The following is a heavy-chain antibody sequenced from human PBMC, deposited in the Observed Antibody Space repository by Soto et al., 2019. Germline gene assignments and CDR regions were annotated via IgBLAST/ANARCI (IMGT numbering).Heavy chain of an antibody. V-gene: IGHV3-21*01. CDR1: GFTFSMYS. Sequence: PGGSLRLSCEASGFTFSMYSMNWFRQAPGKMLEWVSSIISSGTYTYYADSVKGRFTISRDNANNSLYLQMTSLRAEDTAVYYCARDPAAGESWGQGTLVPVSS. J-gene: IGHJ5*02. CDR2: IISSGTYT. D-gene: IGHD6-13*01. CDR3: ARDPAAGES.